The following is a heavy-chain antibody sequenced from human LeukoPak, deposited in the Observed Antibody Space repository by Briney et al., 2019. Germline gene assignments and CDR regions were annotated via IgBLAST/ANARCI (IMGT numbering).Heavy chain of an antibody. CDR2: IYTSGTT. Sequence: PSETLSLTCTVSAGSISSYYWSWIRQPAGKGLEWIGRIYTSGTTNYNPSLKSRVTMSVDTSKNQFSLKLSSVTDADTAVYYCARDSGSYPNWFDPWGQGILVTVSS. D-gene: IGHD1-26*01. J-gene: IGHJ5*02. CDR1: AGSISSYY. CDR3: ARDSGSYPNWFDP. V-gene: IGHV4-4*07.